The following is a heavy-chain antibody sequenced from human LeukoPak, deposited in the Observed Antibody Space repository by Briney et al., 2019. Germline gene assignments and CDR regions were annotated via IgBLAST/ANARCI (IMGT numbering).Heavy chain of an antibody. D-gene: IGHD1-26*01. CDR1: GGSISSGGYY. J-gene: IGHJ4*02. CDR2: IYYSGST. Sequence: SETLSLTCTVSGGSISSGGYYRSWIRQHPGKGLEWIGYIYYSGSTYYNPSLKSRVTISVDTSKNQFSLKLSSVTAADTAVYYCASISLGEGGSYYPFDYWGQGTLVTVSS. CDR3: ASISLGEGGSYYPFDY. V-gene: IGHV4-31*03.